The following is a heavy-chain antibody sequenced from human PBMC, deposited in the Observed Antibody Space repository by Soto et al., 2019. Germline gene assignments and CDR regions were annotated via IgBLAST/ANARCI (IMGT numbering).Heavy chain of an antibody. CDR3: ARRSSGPPYYFDY. Sequence: GASLKISCKGSGYSFTSFWSGWVRQMPGKGLEWMGIIYPGDSETRYSPSFQGQVTISADKSISTAYLQWSSLKASDTAKYSCARRSSGPPYYFDYWGQGTLVTVSS. CDR2: IYPGDSET. D-gene: IGHD3-22*01. J-gene: IGHJ4*02. CDR1: GYSFTSFW. V-gene: IGHV5-51*01.